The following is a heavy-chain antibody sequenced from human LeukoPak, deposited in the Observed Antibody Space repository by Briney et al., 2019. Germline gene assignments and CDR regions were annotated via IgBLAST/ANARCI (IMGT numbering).Heavy chain of an antibody. CDR3: ARSWNTAMIPIDS. V-gene: IGHV4-34*01. Sequence: SETLSLTCAVYGGSFSGYYWSWIRQPPGKGLEWIGEINHSGSTNYNPSLKSRVTISVDTSKNQFSLRVSSVTAADTAVYYCARSWNTAMIPIDSWGQGALVTVSS. CDR2: INHSGST. J-gene: IGHJ4*02. CDR1: GGSFSGYY. D-gene: IGHD5-18*01.